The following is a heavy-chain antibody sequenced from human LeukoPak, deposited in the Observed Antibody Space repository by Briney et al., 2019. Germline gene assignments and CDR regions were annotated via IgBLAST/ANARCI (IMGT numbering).Heavy chain of an antibody. Sequence: SGGSLRLSCAASGFTFSDYYMSWIRQAPGKGLEWVSYISSSSSYTNYADSVKGRFTISRDNAKTSLYLQMNSLRAEDTAVYYCARAVYSGYDLDYWGQGTLVTVSS. CDR2: ISSSSSYT. CDR1: GFTFSDYY. CDR3: ARAVYSGYDLDY. D-gene: IGHD5-12*01. V-gene: IGHV3-11*05. J-gene: IGHJ4*02.